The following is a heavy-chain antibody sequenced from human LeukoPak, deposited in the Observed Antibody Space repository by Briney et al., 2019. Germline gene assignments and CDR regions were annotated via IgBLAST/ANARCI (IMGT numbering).Heavy chain of an antibody. V-gene: IGHV3-23*01. CDR3: AKYLTARGPPYALDV. Sequence: PGGSLRLSCAASEFTFSSYAMQWVRQAPGKGLEWVSGITVSGGTTYYTDSVKGWFTISRDNSKNTLYLQMNSPRAEDTAVYYCAKYLTARGPPYALDVWGQGTTVTVSS. J-gene: IGHJ6*02. CDR2: ITVSGGTT. CDR1: EFTFSSYA. D-gene: IGHD1-14*01.